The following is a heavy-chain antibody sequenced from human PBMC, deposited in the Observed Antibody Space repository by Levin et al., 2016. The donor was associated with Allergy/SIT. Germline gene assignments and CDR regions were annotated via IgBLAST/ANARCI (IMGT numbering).Heavy chain of an antibody. V-gene: IGHV4-4*02. J-gene: IGHJ4*02. CDR2: IYHSGST. D-gene: IGHD3-10*01. Sequence: WIRQPPGKGLEWIGDIYHSGSTKYNPSLKSRVTISVDKSKNEFSLNLTSVTAADTAVYYCARQGTFSYASGSYTVYDYWGQGTLVTVSS. CDR3: ARQGTFSYASGSYTVYDY.